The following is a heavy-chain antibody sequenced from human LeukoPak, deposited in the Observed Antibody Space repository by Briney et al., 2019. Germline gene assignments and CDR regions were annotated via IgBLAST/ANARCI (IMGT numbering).Heavy chain of an antibody. J-gene: IGHJ4*02. V-gene: IGHV3-23*01. Sequence: PGGSLRLSCAASGFTFSSYAMSWVRQAPGKGLEWVSAISGSGGSTYYADSVKGRFTISRDNSKNTPYLQMNSLRAEDTAVYYCAKNEGGDWDSSGHFDYWGQGTLVTVSS. D-gene: IGHD6-19*01. CDR3: AKNEGGDWDSSGHFDY. CDR1: GFTFSSYA. CDR2: ISGSGGST.